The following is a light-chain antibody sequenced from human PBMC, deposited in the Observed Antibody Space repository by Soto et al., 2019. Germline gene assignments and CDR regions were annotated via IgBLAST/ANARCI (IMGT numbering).Light chain of an antibody. CDR3: ATWDRSLSFGV. CDR1: SSNIGNNY. CDR2: DND. V-gene: IGLV1-51*01. J-gene: IGLJ2*01. Sequence: QSVLTQPPSVSAAPGQKVTISCSGSSSNIGNNYVFWYQQLPGTAPKLLIYDNDKRPSGIPDRFSGSKSGTSATLGITGLQTGEEADYYCATWDRSLSFGVFGGGTKVTVL.